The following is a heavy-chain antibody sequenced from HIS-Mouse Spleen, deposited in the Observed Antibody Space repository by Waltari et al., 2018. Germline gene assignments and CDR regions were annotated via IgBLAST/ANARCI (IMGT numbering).Heavy chain of an antibody. CDR1: GGSISSYY. J-gene: IGHJ4*02. V-gene: IGHV4-59*01. CDR2: IYYSGST. CDR3: AREGLERYYFDY. D-gene: IGHD1-1*01. Sequence: QVQLQESGPGLVKPSETLSLTCTVSGGSISSYYWSWIRQPPGKGLEWIGYIYYSGSTNYNPSLKSRVTISVDTSKNQFSLKLGSVTAADTAVYYCAREGLERYYFDYWGQGTLVTVSS.